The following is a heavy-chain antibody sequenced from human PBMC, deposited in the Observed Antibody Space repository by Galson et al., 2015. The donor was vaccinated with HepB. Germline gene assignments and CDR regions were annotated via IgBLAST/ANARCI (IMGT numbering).Heavy chain of an antibody. CDR3: ARVPGDYFDY. V-gene: IGHV1-69*04. CDR1: GGTFSDYA. J-gene: IGHJ4*02. Sequence: SVKVSCKASGGTFSDYAISWVRQAPGQGLEWMGRIIPILGTVNYAQKLQGRVTITADKSTSTAYMELSSLRSEDTAVYYCARVPGDYFDYWGQGTLVTVSS. CDR2: IIPILGTV.